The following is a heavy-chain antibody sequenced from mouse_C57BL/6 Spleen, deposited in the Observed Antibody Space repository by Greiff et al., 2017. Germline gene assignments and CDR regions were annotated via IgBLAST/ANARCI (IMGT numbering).Heavy chain of an antibody. CDR1: GYAFTNYL. CDR2: INPGSGGT. D-gene: IGHD2-1*01. V-gene: IGHV1-54*01. J-gene: IGHJ4*01. CDR3: ARSGYYGKYYYAMDY. Sequence: VQLVESGAELVRPGTSVKVSCKASGYAFTNYLIEWVKQRPGQGLEWIGVINPGSGGTNYNEKFKGKATLTADKSSSTAYMQLSSLTSEDSAVYFCARSGYYGKYYYAMDYWGQGTSVTVSS.